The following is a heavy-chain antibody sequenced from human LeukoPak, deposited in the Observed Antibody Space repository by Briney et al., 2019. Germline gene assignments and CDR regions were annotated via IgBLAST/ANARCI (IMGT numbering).Heavy chain of an antibody. CDR1: GGSISSSSYY. V-gene: IGHV4-39*07. CDR2: IYYIGST. D-gene: IGHD3-10*01. Sequence: SETLSLTCTVSGGSISSSSYYWGWIRQPPGKGLEWIGCIYYIGSTHYNPSLKSRVTISVDTSKNQFSLKLSSVTAADTAVYYCARGSWFGELTRRFDPWGQGTLVTVSS. J-gene: IGHJ5*02. CDR3: ARGSWFGELTRRFDP.